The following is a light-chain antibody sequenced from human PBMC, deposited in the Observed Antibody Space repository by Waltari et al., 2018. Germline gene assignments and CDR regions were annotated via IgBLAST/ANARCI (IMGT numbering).Light chain of an antibody. CDR2: GAS. V-gene: IGKV3-20*01. CDR1: QSVGRA. J-gene: IGKJ1*01. CDR3: QNYVRLPVT. Sequence: EIVLTQSPGTLSLSPGERATLSCWASQSVGRALAWYQQKRGQAPRLLIYGASTRASGIPDRFSGSGSETDFSLTINRLEPEDFAVYYCQNYVRLPVTFGQGTKVEIK.